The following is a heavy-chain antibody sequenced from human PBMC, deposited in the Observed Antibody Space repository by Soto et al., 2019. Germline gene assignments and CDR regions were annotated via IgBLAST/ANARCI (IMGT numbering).Heavy chain of an antibody. CDR3: ARGFSTTFDY. J-gene: IGHJ4*02. CDR2: IYYSGST. D-gene: IGHD2-2*01. V-gene: IGHV4-61*01. CDR1: GGSVSSSYY. Sequence: PSETLSLTCTVSGGSVSSSYYWSWIRQPPGKGLEWIGYIYYSGSTNYNPSLKSRVTMSVDTSKNQFSLKLTSVTAADTAVYYCARGFSTTFDYWGQGTLVTVSS.